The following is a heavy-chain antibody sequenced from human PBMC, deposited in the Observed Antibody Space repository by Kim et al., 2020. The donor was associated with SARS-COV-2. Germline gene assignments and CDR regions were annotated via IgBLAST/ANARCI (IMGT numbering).Heavy chain of an antibody. CDR2: IYRGSAT. Sequence: GGSLRLSCAASGFTVSSNYMIWVRQAPGPGLAWVSVIYRGSATYYGDAVKGRFIVSRDNSKNTLYLQMNSLRADDTAVYYCARAGESSFWRSSGTYAYDYPKDVSIQGTTVTVSS. V-gene: IGHV3-66*01. CDR3: ARAGESSFWRSSGTYAYDYPKDV. CDR1: GFTVSSNY. D-gene: IGHD3-3*01. J-gene: IGHJ6*03.